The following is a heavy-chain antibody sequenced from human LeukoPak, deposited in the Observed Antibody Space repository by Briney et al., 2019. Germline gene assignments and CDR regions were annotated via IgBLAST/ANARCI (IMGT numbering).Heavy chain of an antibody. CDR1: GFTFSSYS. J-gene: IGHJ6*03. V-gene: IGHV3-48*01. D-gene: IGHD5-24*01. Sequence: GGSLRLSCAASGFTFSSYSMNWVRQAPGKGLEWVSYISSSSSTIYYADSVKGRFTISRDNAKNSLYLQMNSLRAEDTAVYYCARTGQLDPYYYYYYMDVWGKGTTVTVSS. CDR3: ARTGQLDPYYYYYYMDV. CDR2: ISSSSSTI.